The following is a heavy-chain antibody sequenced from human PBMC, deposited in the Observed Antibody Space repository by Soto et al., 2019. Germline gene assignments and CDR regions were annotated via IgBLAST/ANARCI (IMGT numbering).Heavy chain of an antibody. V-gene: IGHV4-59*01. D-gene: IGHD6-25*01. J-gene: IGHJ5*02. CDR1: GGSISTYY. CDR2: IYYDGST. Sequence: HVQLQESGPGLVKPSETLSLTCTVSGGSISTYYWSWIRQSPGKGLEWIGYIYYDGSTSYNPSLRSRLTISVDTSKNQFSLILTSVTSADTAVYYCARDQLSSGLYVWFDPWGQGTLVTVSS. CDR3: ARDQLSSGLYVWFDP.